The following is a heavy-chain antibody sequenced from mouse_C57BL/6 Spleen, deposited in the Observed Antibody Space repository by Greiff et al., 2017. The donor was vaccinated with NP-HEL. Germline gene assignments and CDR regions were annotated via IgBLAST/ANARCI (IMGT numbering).Heavy chain of an antibody. D-gene: IGHD4-1*01. CDR2: IYPGSGST. CDR3: ARETLTGTDYYAMDY. J-gene: IGHJ4*01. CDR1: GYTFTSYW. Sequence: QVQLQQSGAELVKPGASVKMSCKASGYTFTSYWITWVKQRPGQGLEWIGDIYPGSGSTNYNEKFKSKATLTVDTSSSTAYMQLSSLTSEDSAVYYCARETLTGTDYYAMDYWGQGTSVTVSS. V-gene: IGHV1-55*01.